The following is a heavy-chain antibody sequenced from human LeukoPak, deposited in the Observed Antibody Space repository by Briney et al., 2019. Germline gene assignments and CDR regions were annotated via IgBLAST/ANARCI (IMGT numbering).Heavy chain of an antibody. V-gene: IGHV1-8*01. CDR3: ARATDSGSYSY. CDR2: MNPNSGNT. J-gene: IGHJ4*02. Sequence: ASVKVSCKASGYTFTSYDINWVRQAPGQGLEWMGWMNPNSGNTDYAQKFQGSVTMTRNTSISTAYMELSSLRSEDTAVYYCARATDSGSYSYWGQGTLVTVSS. CDR1: GYTFTSYD. D-gene: IGHD1-26*01.